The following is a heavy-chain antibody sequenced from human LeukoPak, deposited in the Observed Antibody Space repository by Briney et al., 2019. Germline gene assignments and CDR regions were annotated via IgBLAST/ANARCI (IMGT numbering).Heavy chain of an antibody. J-gene: IGHJ4*02. CDR2: ISSSGSTI. V-gene: IGHV3-11*01. CDR1: GFTFSDYY. Sequence: GGSLRLSCAPSGFTFSDYYMSWIRQAPGKGLGWVSYISSSGSTIYYADSVKGRFTISRDNAKNSLYLQMNSLRAEDTAVYYCARDLSVRGLLPFDYWGQGTLVTVSS. D-gene: IGHD3-22*01. CDR3: ARDLSVRGLLPFDY.